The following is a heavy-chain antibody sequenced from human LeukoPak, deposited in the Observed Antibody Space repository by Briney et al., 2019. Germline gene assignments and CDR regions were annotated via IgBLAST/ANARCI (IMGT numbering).Heavy chain of an antibody. D-gene: IGHD4-17*01. CDR1: GFTFSSCH. CDR2: VWHDGSKT. Sequence: PGRSLKLSCAASGFTFSSCHIHWVRQAPGKGLEWVALVWHDGSKTYYADSVKGRFTVSRDNSKNTLYLQMNSLRAEDTAIYYCAKDSNDNGDYNYFDFWGQGTLVTVSS. J-gene: IGHJ4*02. CDR3: AKDSNDNGDYNYFDF. V-gene: IGHV3-33*06.